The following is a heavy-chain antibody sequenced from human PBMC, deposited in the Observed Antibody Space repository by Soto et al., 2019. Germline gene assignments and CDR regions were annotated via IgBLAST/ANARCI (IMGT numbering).Heavy chain of an antibody. CDR1: GYTLTELS. CDR2: FDPEDGET. J-gene: IGHJ4*02. V-gene: IGHV1-24*01. CDR3: ASQERGFDY. Sequence: ASVKVSCKVSGYTLTELSMHWVRQAPGKGLEWMGGFDPEDGETIYAQKYQGRVTMTEDTSTDTAYMEMSSLRSEYTAVYYCASQERGFDYWGQGTLVTVSS. D-gene: IGHD1-1*01.